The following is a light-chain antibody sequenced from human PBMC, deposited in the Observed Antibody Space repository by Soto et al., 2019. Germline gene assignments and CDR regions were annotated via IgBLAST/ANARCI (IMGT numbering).Light chain of an antibody. CDR1: QSVGSSY. CDR2: GAS. CDR3: QHYGTSRT. V-gene: IGKV3-20*01. Sequence: EVVLTQSPGTLSLSPGERATLSCRASQSVGSSYLTWYQQKPGQAPRLLIYGASSRATGIPDRFSGSGSGTDFTITISRLEPEDFAVYYCQHYGTSRTFGRGTKVEIK. J-gene: IGKJ1*01.